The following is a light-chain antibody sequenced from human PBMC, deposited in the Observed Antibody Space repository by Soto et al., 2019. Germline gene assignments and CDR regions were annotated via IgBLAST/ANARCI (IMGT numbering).Light chain of an antibody. Sequence: QSALTQPASVSGSPGQSITISCTGTSSDVGGYNYVCWYKQHPGKAPQLMFYEVTNRPSGVSDRFSGSKSGNTASLTISGLQAEDEADYYCSSYTSSSTLDVFGTGTKVTVL. CDR3: SSYTSSSTLDV. CDR1: SSDVGGYNY. J-gene: IGLJ1*01. V-gene: IGLV2-14*01. CDR2: EVT.